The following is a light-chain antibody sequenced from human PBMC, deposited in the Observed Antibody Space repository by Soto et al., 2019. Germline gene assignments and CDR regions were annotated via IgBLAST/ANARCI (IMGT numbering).Light chain of an antibody. V-gene: IGLV1-40*01. Sequence: QSVLTQPPLVSGAPGQRVIISCTGSSSNIGAGFDVYWHQQLPGTAPKLLINGNNNRPSGVPDRFSGSKSGTSASLAISGLQAEDEADYYCQSYDSSLRGSVFGGGTKVTVL. CDR1: SSNIGAGFD. CDR3: QSYDSSLRGSV. J-gene: IGLJ2*01. CDR2: GNN.